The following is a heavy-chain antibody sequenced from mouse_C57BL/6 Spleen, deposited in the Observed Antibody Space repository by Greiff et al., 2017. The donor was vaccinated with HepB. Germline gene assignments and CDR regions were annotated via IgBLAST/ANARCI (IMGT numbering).Heavy chain of an antibody. V-gene: IGHV1-15*01. CDR2: IDPETGGT. Sequence: QVQLQQSGAELVRPGASVTLSCKASGYTFTDYEMHWVKQTPVHGLEWIGAIDPETGGTAYNQKFKGKAILTADKSPSTAYMEPRSLTSEDSAVYYCTRNSPYYNAMDYWGQGTSVTVSS. J-gene: IGHJ4*01. CDR1: GYTFTDYE. D-gene: IGHD2-12*01. CDR3: TRNSPYYNAMDY.